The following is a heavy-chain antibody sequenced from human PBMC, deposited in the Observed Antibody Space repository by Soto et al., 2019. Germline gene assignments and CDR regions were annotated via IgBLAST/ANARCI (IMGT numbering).Heavy chain of an antibody. Sequence: GGSLRLSCAASGFTFSSYSMNWVRQAPGKGLEWVSYISSSSTIYYAGSVKGRFTISRDNAKNSLYLQMNSLRDEDTAVYYCARGDSPNCSGGSCYYNCYYYGMDVWGQGTTVTVSS. CDR1: GFTFSSYS. CDR3: ARGDSPNCSGGSCYYNCYYYGMDV. CDR2: ISSSSTI. D-gene: IGHD2-15*01. J-gene: IGHJ6*02. V-gene: IGHV3-48*02.